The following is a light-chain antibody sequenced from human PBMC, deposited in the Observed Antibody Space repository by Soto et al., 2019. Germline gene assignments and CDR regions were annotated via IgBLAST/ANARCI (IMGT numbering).Light chain of an antibody. J-gene: IGLJ2*01. CDR1: SSGVGGYNY. CDR2: EVS. Sequence: QSALTQPPSASGSPGQSVTISCTGTSSGVGGYNYVSWYQQHPGKAPKLMIYEVSKRPSGVPDRCSGSKSGNTASLTVSGLQPEDEADYYCSSYAGSNNLVFGGGTQLTVL. CDR3: SSYAGSNNLV. V-gene: IGLV2-8*01.